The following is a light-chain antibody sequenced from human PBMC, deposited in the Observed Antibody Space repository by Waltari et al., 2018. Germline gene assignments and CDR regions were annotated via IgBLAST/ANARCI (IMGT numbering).Light chain of an antibody. CDR2: EVT. CDR1: SSDVGAYDY. V-gene: IGLV2-8*01. Sequence: QSALTQPPSASGSPGQSVTISCTGTSSDVGAYDYVSWYQQHPDKAPKLMIYEVTKRPSGVPDRFSGSKSGNTASLTVSGLQAEDEADYYCCAYAGSYMVFGAGTKLTVL. J-gene: IGLJ3*02. CDR3: CAYAGSYMV.